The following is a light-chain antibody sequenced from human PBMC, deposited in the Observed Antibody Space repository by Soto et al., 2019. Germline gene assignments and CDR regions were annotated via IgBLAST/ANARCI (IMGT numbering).Light chain of an antibody. V-gene: IGLV2-14*03. CDR3: SSYTSSSTWV. CDR1: SSDVGGYNY. J-gene: IGLJ3*02. Sequence: QSALTQPASVSGSPGQSITISCTGTSSDVGGYNYVSWYQQHPGKAPKLTIYDVNNRPSGVSNRFSGSKSGNTASLTISGLQAEDEADYYCSSYTSSSTWVFGGGTKLTVL. CDR2: DVN.